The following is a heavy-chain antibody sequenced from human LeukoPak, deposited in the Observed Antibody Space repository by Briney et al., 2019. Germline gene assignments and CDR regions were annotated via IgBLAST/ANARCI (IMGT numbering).Heavy chain of an antibody. J-gene: IGHJ4*02. CDR1: GGSISSGDYY. D-gene: IGHD3-10*01. CDR2: IYYSGST. CDR3: ARAGPITQRDY. V-gene: IGHV4-30-4*01. Sequence: SETLSLTCTVSGGSISSGDYYWSWIRQPPGNGLEWIGYIYYSGSTYYNPSLKSRVTISVDTSKNQFSLKLSSVTAADTAVYYCARAGPITQRDYWGQGTLVTVS.